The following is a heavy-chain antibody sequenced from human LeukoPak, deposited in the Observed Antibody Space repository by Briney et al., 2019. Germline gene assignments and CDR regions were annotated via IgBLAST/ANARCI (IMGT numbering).Heavy chain of an antibody. CDR3: ASALLTGSYGDY. D-gene: IGHD1-26*01. V-gene: IGHV3-23*05. J-gene: IGHJ4*02. CDR1: GFTFSSYA. CDR2: IYGSGNT. Sequence: GGSLRLSCAASGFTFSSYAMSWVRQAPGQGLEWVSLIYGSGNTYYADSVKGRFAISRDNSKNTLYLQMNSLRAEDTAVYYCASALLTGSYGDYWGQGTLVTVSS.